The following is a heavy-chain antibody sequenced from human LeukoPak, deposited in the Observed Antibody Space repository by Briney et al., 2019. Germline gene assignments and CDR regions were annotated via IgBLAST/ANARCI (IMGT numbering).Heavy chain of an antibody. CDR1: GGSISSSSYY. Sequence: SETLSLTCTVSGGSISSSSYYWSWIRQPPEKGLEWIGSIYYSGSTYYNPSLESRVTISLDTSKNQFSLKLNSVTAADTAVYYCASVRRGFGESSKYYAYYYMGVWGKGTTVTISS. CDR2: IYYSGST. J-gene: IGHJ6*03. CDR3: ASVRRGFGESSKYYAYYYMGV. V-gene: IGHV4-39*01. D-gene: IGHD3-10*01.